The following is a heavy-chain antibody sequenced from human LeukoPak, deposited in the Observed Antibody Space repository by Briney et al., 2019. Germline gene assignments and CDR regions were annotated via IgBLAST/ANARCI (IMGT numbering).Heavy chain of an antibody. CDR1: GGSINSYY. V-gene: IGHV4-59*01. J-gene: IGHJ4*02. CDR2: IYYSGST. Sequence: SETLSLTCTVSGGSINSYYWSWIRQPPGRGLEWIGSIYYSGSTNYNPSLKSRVTILVDTSKNQFSLKLSSVTAADTAVYYCARAPNCGGDCYSDYWGQGTLVTVSS. D-gene: IGHD2-21*02. CDR3: ARAPNCGGDCYSDY.